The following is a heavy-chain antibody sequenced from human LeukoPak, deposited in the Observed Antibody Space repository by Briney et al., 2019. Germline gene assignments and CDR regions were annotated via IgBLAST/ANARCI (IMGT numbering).Heavy chain of an antibody. J-gene: IGHJ4*02. CDR2: ISRSGDGT. D-gene: IGHD4-17*01. Sequence: GGSLRLSCAASGFTFGTFAMSWVRQAPGKGLEWVSEISRSGDGTYYADSVKGRFTISRDNSKNTLHPQMNSLRAEDTAVYFCAKDQMTVTDYFDHWGQGTLVTVSP. CDR1: GFTFGTFA. V-gene: IGHV3-23*01. CDR3: AKDQMTVTDYFDH.